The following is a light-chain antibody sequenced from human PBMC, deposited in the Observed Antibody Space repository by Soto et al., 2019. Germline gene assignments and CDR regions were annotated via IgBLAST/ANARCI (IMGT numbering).Light chain of an antibody. J-gene: IGLJ3*02. Sequence: QSVLTQPASVSGSPGQSITISCTGTSSDVGGYNYVSWYQQHPGKAPQFMIYEVSKRPSGVSSRFSGSKSGNTASLTISGLHAEDEADYYCSSYTGSNIVFGGGTKVTVL. CDR2: EVS. CDR3: SSYTGSNIV. V-gene: IGLV2-14*01. CDR1: SSDVGGYNY.